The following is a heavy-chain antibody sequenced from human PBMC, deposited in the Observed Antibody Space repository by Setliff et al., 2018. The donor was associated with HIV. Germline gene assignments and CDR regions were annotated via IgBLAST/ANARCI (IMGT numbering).Heavy chain of an antibody. CDR3: ASEAWTSYRSSSGYYYYYMDV. J-gene: IGHJ6*03. V-gene: IGHV4-61*01. CDR1: GDSVSSASYY. D-gene: IGHD6-6*01. Sequence: SETLSLTCTVSGDSVSSASYYWSWIRQPPGKGLEWIGCIYYSGTTKYNPSLKSRVTISVDTSKNQFSLKLSSVTAADTAVYYCASEAWTSYRSSSGYYYYYMDVWGKGTTVTVSS. CDR2: IYYSGTT.